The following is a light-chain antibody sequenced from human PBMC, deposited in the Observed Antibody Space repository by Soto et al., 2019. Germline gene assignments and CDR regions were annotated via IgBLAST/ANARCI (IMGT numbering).Light chain of an antibody. CDR1: QSISSN. CDR2: GAS. Sequence: EIVLRQSPATLSVSPGESATVSCRASQSISSNLAWYQQKPGQSPRLLIYGASSRATGVPVRFSGSGPGVAFTLTISGLQSEDFAVYHCQQYNQWPGTFGQGTKVDIK. V-gene: IGKV3-15*01. CDR3: QQYNQWPGT. J-gene: IGKJ1*01.